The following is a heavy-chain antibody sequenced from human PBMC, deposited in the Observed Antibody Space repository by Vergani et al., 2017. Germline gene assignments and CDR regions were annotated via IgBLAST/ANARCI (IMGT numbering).Heavy chain of an antibody. CDR3: ARDGYDDFWSGYYPTGYYYYSYMAV. D-gene: IGHD3-3*01. V-gene: IGHV3-33*01. CDR1: GFTFSSYG. Sequence: QVQLVESGGGVVQPGRSLRLSCAASGFTFSSYGMHWVRQAPGKGLEWVAVIWYDGSNKYYADSVKGRFTISRDNSKNTLYLQMNSLRAEDTAVYYCARDGYDDFWSGYYPTGYYYYSYMAVWSKGTTVTVSS. CDR2: IWYDGSNK. J-gene: IGHJ6*03.